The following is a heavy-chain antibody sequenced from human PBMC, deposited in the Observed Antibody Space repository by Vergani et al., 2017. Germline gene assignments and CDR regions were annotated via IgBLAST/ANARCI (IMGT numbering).Heavy chain of an antibody. D-gene: IGHD2-8*01. CDR2: ISGSSSYV. J-gene: IGHJ4*02. CDR1: GFSFSSYS. CDR3: ARGLWDCTHIRCSPPSY. Sequence: EVQLVESGGGLVKPGGSLRLSCAASGFSFSSYSMNWVRQAPGKGLEWVASISGSSSYVFYRDSVEGRFTITRDNAKKSVYLQMNSLRAEDTAMYFCARGLWDCTHIRCSPPSYWGQGTQVTASS. V-gene: IGHV3-21*02.